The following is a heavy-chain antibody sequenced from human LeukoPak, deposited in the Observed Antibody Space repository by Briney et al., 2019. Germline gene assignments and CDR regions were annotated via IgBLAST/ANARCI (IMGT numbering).Heavy chain of an antibody. CDR1: GYTFTSYG. J-gene: IGHJ4*02. D-gene: IGHD3-3*01. V-gene: IGHV1-18*01. CDR2: ISAYNGNT. CDR3: ARVPYDFWSGYYTRQGGFFDY. Sequence: ASVKVSCKASGYTFTSYGISWVRQAPGQGLEWIGWISAYNGNTNYAQKLQGRVTMTTDTSTSTAYMELRSLRSDDTAVYYCARVPYDFWSGYYTRQGGFFDYWGQGTLVTVSS.